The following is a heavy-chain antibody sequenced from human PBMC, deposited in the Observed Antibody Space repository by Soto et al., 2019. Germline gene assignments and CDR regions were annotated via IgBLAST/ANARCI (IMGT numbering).Heavy chain of an antibody. V-gene: IGHV3-30*18. CDR2: ISSDGSSY. CDR1: GFTLTNNG. Sequence: QVQLLESGGGVVQPGRSLRLSCVASGFTLTNNGMHWVRQAPGQGLEWVAVISSDGSSYYYGDSVRGRFTISRDTSKNTLFLEMNSLTTADTAVYYCAKDRGLAESGTWSHYYYGMDVWGQGPSVTV. CDR3: AKDRGLAESGTWSHYYYGMDV. D-gene: IGHD1-26*01. J-gene: IGHJ6*02.